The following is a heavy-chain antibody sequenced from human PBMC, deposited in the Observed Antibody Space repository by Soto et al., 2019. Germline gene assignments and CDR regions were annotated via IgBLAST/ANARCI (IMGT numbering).Heavy chain of an antibody. Sequence: QVQLQQWGAGLLKPSETLSLTCAVYGGSFSGYYWSWIRQPPGKGLEWIGEINHSGSTNYNPSLKSRVTISVDTSKNQFSLKLSSVTAADTAVYYCAREPSYRLFPYYFDYWGQGTLVTVSS. CDR1: GGSFSGYY. CDR3: AREPSYRLFPYYFDY. D-gene: IGHD5-18*01. J-gene: IGHJ4*02. CDR2: INHSGST. V-gene: IGHV4-34*01.